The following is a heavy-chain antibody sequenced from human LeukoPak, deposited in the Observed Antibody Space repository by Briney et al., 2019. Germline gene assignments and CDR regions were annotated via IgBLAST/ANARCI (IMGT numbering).Heavy chain of an antibody. V-gene: IGHV3-72*01. Sequence: PGGSLRLSCAASGLFFSDHDMDWVRQTPGKGLEWVGRTRNKANSDTTEYAASVKGRFTISRDDSKNSLYLQMNNLKTEDTAIYYCARTIPATGTTRYGMDVWGQGTTVTVSS. CDR3: ARTIPATGTTRYGMDV. D-gene: IGHD6-13*01. J-gene: IGHJ6*02. CDR1: GLFFSDHD. CDR2: TRNKANSDTT.